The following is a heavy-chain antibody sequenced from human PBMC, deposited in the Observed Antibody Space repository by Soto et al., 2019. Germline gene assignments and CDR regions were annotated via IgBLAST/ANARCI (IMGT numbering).Heavy chain of an antibody. V-gene: IGHV3-23*01. CDR2: ISGSGGST. CDR3: AKGIPRITIFGVASPDAFDI. Sequence: GGSLRLSCAASGFTFSSYAMSWVRQAPGKGLEWVSAISGSGGSTYYADSVKGRFTISRDNSKNTLYLQMNSLRAEDTAVYYCAKGIPRITIFGVASPDAFDIWGQGTMVTVSS. D-gene: IGHD3-3*01. CDR1: GFTFSSYA. J-gene: IGHJ3*02.